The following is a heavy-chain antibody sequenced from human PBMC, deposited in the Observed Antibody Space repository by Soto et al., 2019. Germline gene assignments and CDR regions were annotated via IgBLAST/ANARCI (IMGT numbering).Heavy chain of an antibody. V-gene: IGHV4-59*01. CDR1: GGSLSGYY. Sequence: PSETLSLTCPVSGGSLSGYYWSWIRPSPGKGLEWIGYIHYSGSTNYNPPLKSRVTISVDTSKNQLSLKLSSVTAADTAVYYCARGSAAGTKSPFDYWGQGTLVTVSS. D-gene: IGHD6-13*01. CDR2: IHYSGST. CDR3: ARGSAAGTKSPFDY. J-gene: IGHJ4*02.